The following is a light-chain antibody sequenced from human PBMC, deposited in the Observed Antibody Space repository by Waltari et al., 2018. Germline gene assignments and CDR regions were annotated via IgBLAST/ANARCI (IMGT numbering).Light chain of an antibody. CDR1: QSISTY. CDR2: NAS. CDR3: QQRGSWPLT. V-gene: IGKV3-11*01. J-gene: IGKJ4*01. Sequence: EIVLTQSPATLSLSPGERATLSCRASQSISTYLAWYQQKPGQAPMLLMDNASNRTTGIPARFSGSGTGTDFTLTVSSLEPEDFAVYYCQQRGSWPLTFGGGTKVEIK.